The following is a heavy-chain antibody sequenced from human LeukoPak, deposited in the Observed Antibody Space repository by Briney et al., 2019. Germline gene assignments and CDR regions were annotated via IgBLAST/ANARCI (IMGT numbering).Heavy chain of an antibody. Sequence: SETLSLTCTVSGGSISSSSYYWGWIRQPPGKGLEWIGSIYYSGSTYYNPSLKSRVTISVDTSKNQFSLKLSSVTAADTAVYYCARAFSGWSYFDYWGQGTLVTVSS. CDR3: ARAFSGWSYFDY. D-gene: IGHD6-19*01. V-gene: IGHV4-39*07. CDR2: IYYSGST. CDR1: GGSISSSSYY. J-gene: IGHJ4*02.